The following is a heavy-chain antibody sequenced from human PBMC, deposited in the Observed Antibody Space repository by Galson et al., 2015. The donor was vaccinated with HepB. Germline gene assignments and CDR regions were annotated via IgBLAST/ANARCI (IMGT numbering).Heavy chain of an antibody. CDR3: ARVGSGWYED. Sequence: SCKASGYTFTSYYMHWVRQAPGQGLEWMGIINPSGGSTSYAQKLQGRVTMTRDTSTSTVYMELSSLRSEDTAVYYCARVGSGWYEDWGQGTLVTVSS. J-gene: IGHJ4*02. CDR1: GYTFTSYY. V-gene: IGHV1-46*04. D-gene: IGHD6-19*01. CDR2: INPSGGST.